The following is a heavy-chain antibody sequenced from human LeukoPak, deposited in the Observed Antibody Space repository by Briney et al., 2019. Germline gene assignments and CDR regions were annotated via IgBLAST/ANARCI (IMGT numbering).Heavy chain of an antibody. CDR1: GFTFSSYG. D-gene: IGHD3-22*01. V-gene: IGHV3-30*03. CDR2: ISYDGSNK. CDR3: STWHYYDSSGIDY. J-gene: IGHJ4*02. Sequence: GGSLRLSCAASGFTFSSYGMHWVRQAPGKGLEWVAVISYDGSNKYYADSVKGRFTISRDNSKNTLYLQMNSLRAEDTAVYYCSTWHYYDSSGIDYWGQGTLVTVSS.